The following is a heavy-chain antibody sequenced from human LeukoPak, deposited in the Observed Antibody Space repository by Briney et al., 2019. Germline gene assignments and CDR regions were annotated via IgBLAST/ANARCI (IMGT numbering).Heavy chain of an antibody. CDR3: ARVMITFGGVSHIDY. Sequence: PSETLTLTCAAYGGSFSGYYLSWLRQPPGKGLEWVGEINRSGSTNYNPSLKSRVTISVDKSNNNFSLKLSSVTAADTAVYYCARVMITFGGVSHIDYWGQGTLVTVSS. D-gene: IGHD3-16*01. CDR1: GGSFSGYY. CDR2: INRSGST. J-gene: IGHJ4*02. V-gene: IGHV4-34*01.